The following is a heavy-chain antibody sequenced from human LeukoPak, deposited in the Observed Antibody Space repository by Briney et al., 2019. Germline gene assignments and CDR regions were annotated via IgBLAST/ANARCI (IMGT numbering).Heavy chain of an antibody. V-gene: IGHV3-30*02. CDR2: IRYDERNK. Sequence: HPGGSLRLSCAASGFTFSGYGMHWVRQAPGKGLEWVTFIRYDERNKYYADSVKGRFTISRDSSKNTLFLQMNRLRPEDAAVYYCAKAPVTTCRGAFCYPFDYWGLGTLVTVSS. J-gene: IGHJ4*02. CDR1: GFTFSGYG. D-gene: IGHD2-15*01. CDR3: AKAPVTTCRGAFCYPFDY.